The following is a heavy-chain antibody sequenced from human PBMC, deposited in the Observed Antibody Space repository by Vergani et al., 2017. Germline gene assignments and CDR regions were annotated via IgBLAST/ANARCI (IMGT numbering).Heavy chain of an antibody. J-gene: IGHJ4*02. Sequence: QVQLQESGPGLVKSSETLSLTCTVSGGSISSGSYYWRWIRQPAGKGLEWIGRIHTSGSTNYNPSLKSRVTMSVHTSKNQFSLKLRSVTAADTAVYFCARGNRIAARRLNYFDYWGQGALVTVSS. V-gene: IGHV4-61*02. D-gene: IGHD6-6*01. CDR2: IHTSGST. CDR3: ARGNRIAARRLNYFDY. CDR1: GGSISSGSYY.